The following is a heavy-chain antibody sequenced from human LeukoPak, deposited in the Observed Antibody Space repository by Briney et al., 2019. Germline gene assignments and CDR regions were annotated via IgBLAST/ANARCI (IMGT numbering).Heavy chain of an antibody. Sequence: GGSLRLSCAAPGFTFNNNAMIWVRQAPGKGLEGVSVISGSGNSTYYADSVKGRFTISRDNSKNTLYLQMNSLRGEDTAVYHCVKDNSNWYWYFDLWGRGTLVTVSS. J-gene: IGHJ2*01. CDR3: VKDNSNWYWYFDL. CDR1: GFTFNNNA. CDR2: ISGSGNST. D-gene: IGHD1-1*01. V-gene: IGHV3-23*01.